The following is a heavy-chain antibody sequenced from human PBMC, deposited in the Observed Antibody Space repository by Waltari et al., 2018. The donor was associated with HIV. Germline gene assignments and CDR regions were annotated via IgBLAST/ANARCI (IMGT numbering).Heavy chain of an antibody. CDR2: ISYDGSNK. J-gene: IGHJ4*02. CDR1: GSPFSSHG. Sequence: QVQLVESGGRVVQPGRSLRLPCAASGSPFSSHGMHWVRQAPGKGLEWVAVISYDGSNKYYADAVKGRFTISRDNSKNTLDLQMNSLRAEDTAVYYCAKDKGGVTYIFDYWGQGTLVTVSS. V-gene: IGHV3-30*18. D-gene: IGHD1-1*01. CDR3: AKDKGGVTYIFDY.